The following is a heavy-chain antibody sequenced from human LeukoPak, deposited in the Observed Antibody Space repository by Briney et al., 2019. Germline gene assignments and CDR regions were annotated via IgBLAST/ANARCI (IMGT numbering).Heavy chain of an antibody. V-gene: IGHV4-38-2*02. CDR1: GYSISSGYY. J-gene: IGHJ4*02. CDR2: IYHSGNT. CDR3: ARQTGSGLFILP. D-gene: IGHD3/OR15-3a*01. Sequence: SETLSLTCTVSGYSISSGYYWGWIRQPPGKGLEWIGSIYHSGNTYYNASLKSQVSISIDTSKNQFSLKLTSVTAADTAVYYCARQTGSGLFILPGGQGTLVTVSS.